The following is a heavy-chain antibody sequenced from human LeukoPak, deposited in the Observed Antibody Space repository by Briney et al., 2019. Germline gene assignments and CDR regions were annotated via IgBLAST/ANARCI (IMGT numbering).Heavy chain of an antibody. J-gene: IGHJ4*02. CDR2: INTNTGNP. Sequence: GASVKVSCKASGYTFTSYAMNWVRQAPGQGLEWMGWINTNTGNPTYAQGFTGRFVFSLDTSVSTAYLQISSLKAEDTAMYYCARVSYYYDSSGYSPGDYWGQGTLVTVSS. CDR3: ARVSYYYDSSGYSPGDY. V-gene: IGHV7-4-1*02. D-gene: IGHD3-22*01. CDR1: GYTFTSYA.